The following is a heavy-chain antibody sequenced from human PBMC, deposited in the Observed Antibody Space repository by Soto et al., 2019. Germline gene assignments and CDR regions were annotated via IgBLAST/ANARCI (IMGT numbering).Heavy chain of an antibody. CDR2: ISAYNGNT. Sequence: ASVKVSCKASGYTFTSYGISWVRQAPGQGLEWMGWISAYNGNTNYAQKLQGRVTMTTDTSTSTAYMELRSLRSDDTAVYYCARDCSGGSCYYYYGMDVWGQGTTVTVSS. CDR3: ARDCSGGSCYYYYGMDV. D-gene: IGHD2-15*01. J-gene: IGHJ6*02. CDR1: GYTFTSYG. V-gene: IGHV1-18*01.